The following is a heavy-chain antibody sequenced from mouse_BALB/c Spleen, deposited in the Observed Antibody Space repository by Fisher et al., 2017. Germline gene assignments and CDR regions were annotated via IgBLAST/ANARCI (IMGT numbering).Heavy chain of an antibody. D-gene: IGHD1-1*01. Sequence: RFTISRDNPKNTLFLQMTSLRSEDTAMYYCARSGLLPLYYFDYWGQGTTLTVSS. CDR3: ARSGLLPLYYFDY. V-gene: IGHV5-17*02. J-gene: IGHJ2*01.